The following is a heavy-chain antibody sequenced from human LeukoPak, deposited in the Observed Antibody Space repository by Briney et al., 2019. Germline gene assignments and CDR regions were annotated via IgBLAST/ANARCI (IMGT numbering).Heavy chain of an antibody. D-gene: IGHD3-10*01. CDR3: ARAVGWFGENLPDY. V-gene: IGHV1-2*06. J-gene: IGHJ4*02. CDR1: GYTFTGYY. Sequence: ASVKVSCKASGYTFTGYYMHWVRQAPGQGLEWMGRINPNSGGTNYAQKFQGRVTMTRDTSISTACMELSRLRSDDTAVYYCARAVGWFGENLPDYWGQGTLVTVSS. CDR2: INPNSGGT.